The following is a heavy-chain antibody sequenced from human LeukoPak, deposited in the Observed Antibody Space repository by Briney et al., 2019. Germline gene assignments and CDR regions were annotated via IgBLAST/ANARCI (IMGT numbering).Heavy chain of an antibody. CDR1: GFTFSSYS. CDR3: TRAINFWSGYYTGGY. J-gene: IGHJ4*02. Sequence: GGSLRLSCAASGFTFSSYSMNWVRQAPGKGLEWVGFIRSKAYGGTSEYAASVKGRFTISRDDSKSIAYLQMNSLKTEDTAVYYCTRAINFWSGYYTGGYWGQGTLVTVSS. V-gene: IGHV3-49*04. D-gene: IGHD3-3*01. CDR2: IRSKAYGGTS.